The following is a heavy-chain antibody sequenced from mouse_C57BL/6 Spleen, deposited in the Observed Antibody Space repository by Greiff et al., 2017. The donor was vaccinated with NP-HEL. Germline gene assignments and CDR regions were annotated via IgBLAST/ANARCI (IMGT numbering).Heavy chain of an antibody. Sequence: VQLQQSGAELARPGASVKLSCKASGYTFTSYGISWVKQRTGQGLEWIGEIYPRSGNTYYNEKFKGKATLTADKSSSTAYMELRSLTSEDSAVYFCARSPSIVTTVYFDYWGQGTTLTVSS. CDR1: GYTFTSYG. J-gene: IGHJ2*01. CDR2: IYPRSGNT. CDR3: ARSPSIVTTVYFDY. D-gene: IGHD2-12*01. V-gene: IGHV1-81*01.